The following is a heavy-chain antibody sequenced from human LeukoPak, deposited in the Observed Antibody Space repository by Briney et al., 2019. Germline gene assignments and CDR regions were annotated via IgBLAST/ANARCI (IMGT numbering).Heavy chain of an antibody. CDR1: GFTVSSNY. V-gene: IGHV3-53*01. CDR2: IYSGGST. CDR3: ARDRGGSYPRHDAFDI. Sequence: GGSLRLSCAASGFTVSSNYMSWVRQAPGKGLEWVSVIYSGGSTYYADSVKGRFTISRDNSKNTLYLQMNSLRAEDTAVYYCARDRGGSYPRHDAFDIWGQGTMVTVSS. D-gene: IGHD1-26*01. J-gene: IGHJ3*02.